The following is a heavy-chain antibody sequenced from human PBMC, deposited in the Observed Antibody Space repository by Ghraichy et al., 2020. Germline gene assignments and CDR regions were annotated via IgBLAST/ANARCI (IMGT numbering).Heavy chain of an antibody. J-gene: IGHJ3*02. CDR3: ARHGGRVLLPRITMIVDRRLDAFDI. Sequence: SETLSLTCTVSGGSISSYYWSWIRQPPGKGLEWIGYIYYSGSTNYNPSLKSRVTISVDTSKNQFSLKLSSVTAADTAVYYCARHGGRVLLPRITMIVDRRLDAFDIWGQGTMVTVSS. CDR2: IYYSGST. V-gene: IGHV4-59*01. D-gene: IGHD3-22*01. CDR1: GGSISSYY.